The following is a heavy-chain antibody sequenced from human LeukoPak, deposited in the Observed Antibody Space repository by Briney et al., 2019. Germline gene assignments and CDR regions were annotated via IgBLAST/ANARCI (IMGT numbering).Heavy chain of an antibody. CDR1: GFTFSSYS. J-gene: IGHJ4*02. D-gene: IGHD6-13*01. V-gene: IGHV3-21*01. CDR2: ISSSSSYI. CDR3: AREGSSWLYYFDY. Sequence: GGSLRLSCAASGFTFSSYSMNWVRQAPGKGLAWVSSISSSSSYIYYADSVKGRFTISRDNAKNSLYLQMNSLRAEDTAVYYCAREGSSWLYYFDYWGQGTLVTVSS.